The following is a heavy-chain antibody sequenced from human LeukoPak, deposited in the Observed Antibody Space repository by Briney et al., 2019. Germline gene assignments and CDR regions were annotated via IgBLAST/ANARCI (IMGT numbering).Heavy chain of an antibody. CDR3: ARDGAEHLKAENAFDI. CDR2: IYYGGST. J-gene: IGHJ3*02. V-gene: IGHV4-39*07. Sequence: SETLSLTCSVSGGSVFGGSVSSGNYYWAWIRQPPGKGLEWIGSIYYGGSTYYNPSLKSRVTISGDTSKNQFSLKLTSVTAADTAEYYCARDGAEHLKAENAFDIWGQGTMVTVSS. D-gene: IGHD1-14*01. CDR1: GGSVFGGSVSSGNYY.